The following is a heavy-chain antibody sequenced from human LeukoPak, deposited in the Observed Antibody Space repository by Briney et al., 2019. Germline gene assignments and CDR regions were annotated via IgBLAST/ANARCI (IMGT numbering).Heavy chain of an antibody. Sequence: ASVKVSCKVSGYTLTELSMHWVRQAPGKGLEWMGGFDPEDGETIYAQKFQGRVTITADESTSTAYMELSSLRSEDTAVYYCAREDYGSGAYYYYGMDVWGQGTTVTVSS. V-gene: IGHV1-24*01. CDR1: GYTLTELS. CDR2: FDPEDGET. J-gene: IGHJ6*02. CDR3: AREDYGSGAYYYYGMDV. D-gene: IGHD3-10*01.